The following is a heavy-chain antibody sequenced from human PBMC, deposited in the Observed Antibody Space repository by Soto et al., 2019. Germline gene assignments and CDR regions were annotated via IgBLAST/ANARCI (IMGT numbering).Heavy chain of an antibody. CDR2: ISAYNGNT. CDR3: ARVESSGWWGESDQRFDY. Sequence: ASVKVSCKTSGYTFTSYGISWVRQAPGQGLEWMGWISAYNGNTNYAQKLQGRVTMTTDTSTSTAYMELRSLRSDDTAVYYCARVESSGWWGESDQRFDYWGQGTLVTVSS. D-gene: IGHD6-19*01. V-gene: IGHV1-18*01. J-gene: IGHJ4*02. CDR1: GYTFTSYG.